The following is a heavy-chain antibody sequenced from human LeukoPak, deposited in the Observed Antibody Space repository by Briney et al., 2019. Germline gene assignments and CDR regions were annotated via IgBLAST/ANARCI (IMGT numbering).Heavy chain of an antibody. V-gene: IGHV3-33*06. Sequence: GGSLRLSCAASGFTFGTYGMHWVRQAPGKGLEWVAIIWYDGTNKYYADSVKGRFTISRDNSKNTLYLQMNSLRAEDTAVYYCAKDRGHSTGWYTEYWGQGTLVTVSS. D-gene: IGHD6-19*01. J-gene: IGHJ4*02. CDR1: GFTFGTYG. CDR3: AKDRGHSTGWYTEY. CDR2: IWYDGTNK.